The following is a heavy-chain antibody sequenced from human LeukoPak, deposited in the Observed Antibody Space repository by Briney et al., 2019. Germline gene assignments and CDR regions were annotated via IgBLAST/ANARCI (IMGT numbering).Heavy chain of an antibody. Sequence: SETLSLTCSVSGGSIGSFYWIWIRQPPGRGLEWIGYRYYTGDTNYNPSLRSRVTISVDTSKNQFSLKLTSVTAADTAVYYCARGGSSYYIPLKIDFWGQGTLVTVSS. V-gene: IGHV4-59*01. CDR1: GGSIGSFY. D-gene: IGHD3-3*01. CDR2: RYYTGDT. J-gene: IGHJ4*02. CDR3: ARGGSSYYIPLKIDF.